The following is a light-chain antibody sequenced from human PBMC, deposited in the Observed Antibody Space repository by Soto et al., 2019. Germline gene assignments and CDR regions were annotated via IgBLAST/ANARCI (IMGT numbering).Light chain of an antibody. CDR2: EVS. CDR1: SSDVGGYNY. Sequence: QSVLTQPASVSWSPGQSITISCTGTSSDVGGYNYVSWYQQHPGKAPKLIIYEVSNRPSGVSNRFSGSKSGNTASLTISGLQAEDEADYYCNSYTSSSSSYVFGTGTKVTVL. J-gene: IGLJ1*01. V-gene: IGLV2-14*01. CDR3: NSYTSSSSSYV.